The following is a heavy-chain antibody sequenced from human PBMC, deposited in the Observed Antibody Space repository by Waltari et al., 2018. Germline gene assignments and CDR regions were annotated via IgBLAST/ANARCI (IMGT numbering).Heavy chain of an antibody. V-gene: IGHV3-7*01. D-gene: IGHD2-15*01. CDR3: ARDRVVVVAATLYWYFDL. CDR2: IKQDGSEK. Sequence: LQLQESGPGLVKPSETLSLTCTVSGGSISSSSYYWGWVRQAPGKGLEWVANIKQDGSEKYYVDSVKGRFTISRDNAKNSLYLQMNSLRAEDTAVYYCARDRVVVVAATLYWYFDLWGRGTLVTVSS. J-gene: IGHJ2*01. CDR1: GGSISSSSYY.